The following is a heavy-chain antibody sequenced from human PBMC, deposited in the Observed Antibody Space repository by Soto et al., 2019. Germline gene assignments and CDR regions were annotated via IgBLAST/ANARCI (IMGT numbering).Heavy chain of an antibody. CDR1: GYIFTSFG. D-gene: IGHD1-26*01. J-gene: IGHJ4*02. CDR2: ISAYNGNT. CDR3: ARDNSRLYFDY. Sequence: QVQLVQSGAEVKKPGASVKVSCKASGYIFTSFGISWVRQAPGQGLEWMGWISAYNGNTNYAQNLQGRVTMTTDTTTSKAYMELRSLRSDDTAVYYCARDNSRLYFDYWGQGALVTVSS. V-gene: IGHV1-18*01.